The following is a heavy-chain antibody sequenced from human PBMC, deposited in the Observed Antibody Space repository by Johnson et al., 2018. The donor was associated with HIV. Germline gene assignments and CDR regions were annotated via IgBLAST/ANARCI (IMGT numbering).Heavy chain of an antibody. V-gene: IGHV3-72*01. Sequence: HYMDWVRQAPGRGLEWVGRSRDRANSYATEYAESVKGRFTLSRDDSKNSLYLQMNSLKTEDTAVYYCVSTHLLGAADGNDAFDIWGQGTMVTVSS. CDR3: VSTHLLGAADGNDAFDI. J-gene: IGHJ3*02. CDR1: HY. D-gene: IGHD6-13*01. CDR2: SRDRANSYAT.